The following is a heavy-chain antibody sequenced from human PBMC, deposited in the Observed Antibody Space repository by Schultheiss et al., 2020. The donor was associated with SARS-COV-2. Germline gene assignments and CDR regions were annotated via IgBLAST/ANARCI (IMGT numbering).Heavy chain of an antibody. CDR3: ARQGQQWLVLDY. J-gene: IGHJ4*02. D-gene: IGHD6-19*01. CDR1: GGSFSGYY. Sequence: SETLSLTCAVYGGSFSGYYWSWIRQPPGKGLEWIGRIYTSGSTNYNPSLKSRVTMSVDTSKNQFSLKLSSVTAADTAVYYCARQGQQWLVLDYWGQGTLVTVSS. CDR2: IYTSGST. V-gene: IGHV4-59*10.